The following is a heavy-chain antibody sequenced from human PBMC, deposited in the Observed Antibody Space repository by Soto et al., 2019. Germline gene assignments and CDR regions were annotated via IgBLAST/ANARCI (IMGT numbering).Heavy chain of an antibody. D-gene: IGHD3-9*01. V-gene: IGHV4-38-2*01. CDR2: IYHSGST. CDR1: GYSISSGYY. Sequence: SLTCAVSGYSISSGYYWGWIRQPPGKGLEWIGSIYHSGSTYYNPSLKSRVTISVDTSKNQFSLKLSSVTAADTAVYYCARTYDILTGYSDCWGQGTLVTVSS. CDR3: ARTYDILTGYSDC. J-gene: IGHJ4*02.